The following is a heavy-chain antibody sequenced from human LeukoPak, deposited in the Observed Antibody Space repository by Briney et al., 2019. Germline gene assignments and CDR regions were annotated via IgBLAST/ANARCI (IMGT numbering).Heavy chain of an antibody. D-gene: IGHD3-3*02. V-gene: IGHV3-53*05. J-gene: IGHJ3*02. Sequence: GGSLRLSCAASGFTVSSNYMSWVRQAPGKGLEWVSVIYSGGSTYYADSVKGRFTISRDNSRNTLYLQMNSLRAEDTAVYYCAREISRTGAFDIWGQGTMVTVSS. CDR1: GFTVSSNY. CDR2: IYSGGST. CDR3: AREISRTGAFDI.